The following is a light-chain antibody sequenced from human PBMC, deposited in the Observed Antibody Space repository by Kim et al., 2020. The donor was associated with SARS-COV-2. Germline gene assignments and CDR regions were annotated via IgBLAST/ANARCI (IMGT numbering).Light chain of an antibody. CDR1: KLGYKY. J-gene: IGLJ2*01. V-gene: IGLV3-1*01. Sequence: PGQAASITCSGDKLGYKYTCWYQQKPGQSPVLVIYQDDKRRSGNPERFSGSNSGNTATLTISETQAMDEADYYCQALYSNTPHVLFGGGTQLTVL. CDR3: QALYSNTPHVL. CDR2: QDD.